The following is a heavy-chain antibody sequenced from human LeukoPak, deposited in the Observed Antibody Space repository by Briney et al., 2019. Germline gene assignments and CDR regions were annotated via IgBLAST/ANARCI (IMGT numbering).Heavy chain of an antibody. CDR1: AFTFNTYG. CDR2: IRYDGSNK. Sequence: GGSLRLSCAASAFTFNTYGMHWVRQAPGQGLEWVTFIRYDGSNKLYADSVKGRFTVSRDNSKNTLYLQMNSLKAEDTAVYYCAKPGYGSTWYDTWGQGTLVTVSS. D-gene: IGHD6-13*01. CDR3: AKPGYGSTWYDT. V-gene: IGHV3-30*02. J-gene: IGHJ5*02.